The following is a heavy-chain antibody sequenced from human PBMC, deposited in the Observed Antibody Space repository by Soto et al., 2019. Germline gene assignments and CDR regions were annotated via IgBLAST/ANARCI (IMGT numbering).Heavy chain of an antibody. Sequence: SVKVSCKASGGTFSSYAISWVRQAPGQGLEWMGGIIPIFGTANYAQKFQGRVTITADESTSTAYMELSSLRSEDTAVYYCATDLALYQVSSGPNGRYKALKTWGNRTMVAVSS. J-gene: IGHJ3*01. CDR3: ATDLALYQVSSGPNGRYKALKT. D-gene: IGHD3-16*02. V-gene: IGHV1-69*13. CDR1: GGTFSSYA. CDR2: IIPIFGTA.